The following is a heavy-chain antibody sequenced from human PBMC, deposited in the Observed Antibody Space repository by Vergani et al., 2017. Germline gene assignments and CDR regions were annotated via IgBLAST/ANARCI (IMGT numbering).Heavy chain of an antibody. V-gene: IGHV4-61*01. CDR1: GGSINSHNYY. D-gene: IGHD2-2*01. CDR2: IYYSGST. CDR3: ARGPDIVVVPAAIYYYYGMDV. Sequence: QVQLQESGPGLVKPSQTLSLTCTVSGGSINSHNYYWSWIRQPPGKGLEWIGYIYYSGSTNYNPSLKSRVTISVDTSKNQFSLKLSSVTAADTAVYYCARGPDIVVVPAAIYYYYGMDVWGQGTTVTVSS. J-gene: IGHJ6*02.